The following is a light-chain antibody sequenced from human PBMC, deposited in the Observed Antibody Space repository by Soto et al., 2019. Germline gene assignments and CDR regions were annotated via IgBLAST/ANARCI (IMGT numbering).Light chain of an antibody. Sequence: DIVMTQSQDSLAMSLGERATINCKSSQSVLASSNNKNLLAWYQQKPGQPPKLLIYGASTRQSGVPDRFRGSGSGTDFTLTSSSLQAEDVAVYYRHQYYSFPLTFGGGTNEEIK. J-gene: IGKJ4*01. CDR2: GAS. CDR3: HQYYSFPLT. V-gene: IGKV4-1*01. CDR1: QSVLASSNNKNL.